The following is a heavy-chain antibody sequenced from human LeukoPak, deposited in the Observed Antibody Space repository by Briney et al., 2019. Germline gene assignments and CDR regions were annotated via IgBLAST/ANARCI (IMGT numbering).Heavy chain of an antibody. CDR2: IHYSGST. V-gene: IGHV4-59*01. D-gene: IGHD3-22*01. J-gene: IGHJ4*02. CDR3: ARVTGYMIEDYFDY. Sequence: PSETLSLTCTVSGGSISSYYWSWIRQPPGKGLEWLGYIHYSGSTNYNPSLKSRVTISVKTSKNQFSLKLSSVTAADTAIYYCARVTGYMIEDYFDYWGQGTLVTVSS. CDR1: GGSISSYY.